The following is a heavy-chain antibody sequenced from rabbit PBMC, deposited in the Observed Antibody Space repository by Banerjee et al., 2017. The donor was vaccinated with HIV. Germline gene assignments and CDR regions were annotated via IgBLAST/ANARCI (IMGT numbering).Heavy chain of an antibody. J-gene: IGHJ4*01. D-gene: IGHD4-1*01. CDR1: GFSFSSSYY. CDR3: ARDGSGWGANFNL. Sequence: SLEESGGDLVKPGASLTLTCTASGFSFSSSYYMCWVRQAPGKGLEWIGCIYGALSGNSYYASWAKGRFTISKTSSTTVTLQMTSLTAADMATYFCARDGSGWGANFNLWGPGTLVTVS. V-gene: IGHV1S40*01. CDR2: IYGALSGNS.